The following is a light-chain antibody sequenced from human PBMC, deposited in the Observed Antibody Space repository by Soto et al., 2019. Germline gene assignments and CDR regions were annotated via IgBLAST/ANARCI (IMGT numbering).Light chain of an antibody. CDR1: QSLANSF. J-gene: IGKJ5*01. V-gene: IGKV3-20*01. CDR2: DTS. Sequence: EFLLTQSPVTLSLSPGERATLSCIAIQSLANSFIAWYQQKPGQAPRLLIYDTSSRASGIPDRFSGSGSGTDFTLTISRLETEDFAVYYCQQYGSSPGITFGQGTRLEIK. CDR3: QQYGSSPGIT.